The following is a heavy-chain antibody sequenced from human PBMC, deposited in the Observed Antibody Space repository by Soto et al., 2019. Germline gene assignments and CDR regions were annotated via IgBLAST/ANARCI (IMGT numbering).Heavy chain of an antibody. Sequence: QVPLVESGGDVVQPGTSLRLSCAASGFSFSTNVLHWVRQAPGKGLEWVAVMSPSGAEKYYTDSVKGRFIISRDNSKNTLYLHMNSLTTDDTAVYYCALDNIPAAPDYFDYWGQGTLVTVSS. CDR1: GFSFSTNV. J-gene: IGHJ4*02. V-gene: IGHV3-30-3*01. D-gene: IGHD2-2*01. CDR3: ALDNIPAAPDYFDY. CDR2: MSPSGAEK.